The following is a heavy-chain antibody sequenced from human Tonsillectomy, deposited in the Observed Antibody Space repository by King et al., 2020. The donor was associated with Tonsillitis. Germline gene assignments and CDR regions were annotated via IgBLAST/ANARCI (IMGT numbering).Heavy chain of an antibody. J-gene: IGHJ4*02. Sequence: VQLQQWGAGLLKPSETLSLTCAVYGGSFSGYYWSWIRQPPGKGLDWIGEINHSGSTNYNPSLKSRVTISVDTSKNQFSLKLSSVPAADTAVYYCARGRPWGVLPNYFDYWGQGTLVTVSS. V-gene: IGHV4-34*01. CDR3: ARGRPWGVLPNYFDY. CDR1: GGSFSGYY. D-gene: IGHD1-26*01. CDR2: INHSGST.